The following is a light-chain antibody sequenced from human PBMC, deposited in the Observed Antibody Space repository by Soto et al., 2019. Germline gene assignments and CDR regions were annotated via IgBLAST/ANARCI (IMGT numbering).Light chain of an antibody. CDR1: QSVSNN. CDR3: QQYNNWPPWT. Sequence: EIVLTQSPGTLSLSPGETATLSCRASQSVSNNYLAWYQQKPGQAPRLLIYGASNRATGIPDRFSGSGSGTEFTLTISSLQSEDFAVYYCQQYNNWPPWTFGQGTKV. CDR2: GAS. V-gene: IGKV3D-15*01. J-gene: IGKJ1*01.